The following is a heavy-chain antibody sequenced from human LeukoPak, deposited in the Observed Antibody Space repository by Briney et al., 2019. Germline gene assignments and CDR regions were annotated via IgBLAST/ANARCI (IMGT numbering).Heavy chain of an antibody. Sequence: SETLSLTCSVSGASISNSDYFWGWIRQPPGKGLEWIGNIHYSGTTYYNASLKSRIDLSVDTSNNQFSLKLKSVTAADTAVYYCARVDVGAVAGWGQGTLVTVSS. CDR3: ARVDVGAVAG. V-gene: IGHV4-39*07. J-gene: IGHJ4*02. CDR1: GASISNSDYF. CDR2: IHYSGTT. D-gene: IGHD6-19*01.